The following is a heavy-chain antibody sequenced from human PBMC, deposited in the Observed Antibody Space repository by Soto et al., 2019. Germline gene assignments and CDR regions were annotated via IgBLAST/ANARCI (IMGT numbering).Heavy chain of an antibody. CDR2: MYYSGST. Sequence: TLSLTCTVSGGSISSHYWSWIRQPPGKGLEWIGYMYYSGSTNYNPSLKSRVTISVDTSKNQFSLQLSSVTAADTALYYCGKCMGSSDSVMAVGGKGSTVTVSP. V-gene: IGHV4-59*11. J-gene: IGHJ6*04. D-gene: IGHD2-21*01. CDR3: GKCMGSSDSVMAV. CDR1: GGSISSHY.